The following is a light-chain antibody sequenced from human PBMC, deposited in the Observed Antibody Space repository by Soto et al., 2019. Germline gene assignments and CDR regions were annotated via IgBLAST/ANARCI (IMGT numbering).Light chain of an antibody. CDR2: DVS. Sequence: QSALTQPASVSGSPGQSITISCTGTSSDVGGYNYVSWYQQHPGKAHKLMIYDVSNRPSGVSNRFSGSKSGNTASLNISGLQAKDEADYYCSAYTISYTRVFGGGTKLTVL. CDR3: SAYTISYTRV. CDR1: SSDVGGYNY. J-gene: IGLJ2*01. V-gene: IGLV2-14*01.